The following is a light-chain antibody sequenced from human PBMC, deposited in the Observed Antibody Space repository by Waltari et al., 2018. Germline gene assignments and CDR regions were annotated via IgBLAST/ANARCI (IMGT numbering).Light chain of an antibody. CDR1: QGISNW. CDR2: AAS. Sequence: DLQLTQSPSSVSASVGDRVTITCRASQGISNWLAWYQQKPGKAPKFLIYAASTLQSGVPSRFSGSGTVTEFTLTISSLHPEDFATYYCQQANSFPLTFGGGTKVEIK. J-gene: IGKJ4*01. V-gene: IGKV1-12*01. CDR3: QQANSFPLT.